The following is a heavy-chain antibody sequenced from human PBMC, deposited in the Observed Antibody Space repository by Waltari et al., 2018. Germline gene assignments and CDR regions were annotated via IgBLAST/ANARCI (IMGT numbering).Heavy chain of an antibody. CDR2: INHSGST. J-gene: IGHJ4*02. V-gene: IGHV4-34*01. D-gene: IGHD4-17*01. Sequence: QVQLQQWGAGLLKPSETLSLTCAVYGGSFSGYYWSWIRQPPGKGLEWIGEINHSGSTNYNPSLKSRVTISVDTSKNQFSLKLSSVTAADTAVYYCARANYGDPYYFDYWGQGTLVTVSS. CDR3: ARANYGDPYYFDY. CDR1: GGSFSGYY.